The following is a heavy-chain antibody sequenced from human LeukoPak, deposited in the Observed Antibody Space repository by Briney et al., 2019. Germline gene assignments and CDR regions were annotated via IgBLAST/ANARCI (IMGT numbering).Heavy chain of an antibody. CDR3: ARSDIAMETYYFDY. V-gene: IGHV4-59*01. CDR2: IYYSGST. CDR1: GGSISSYY. D-gene: IGHD5-18*01. Sequence: SETLSLTCTVSGGSISSYYWSWIRQPPGKGLEWIGYIYYSGSTNYNPSLKSRVTISVDTSKNQFSLKLSSVTAADTAVYYCARSDIAMETYYFDYWGQGTLVTVSS. J-gene: IGHJ4*02.